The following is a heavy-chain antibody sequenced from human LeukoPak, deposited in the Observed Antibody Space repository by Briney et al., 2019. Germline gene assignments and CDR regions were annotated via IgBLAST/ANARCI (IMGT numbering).Heavy chain of an antibody. D-gene: IGHD2-2*02. Sequence: MSGGSLRLSCAASGFTFSSYSMNWVRQAPGKGLEWVSSISSSSTYIYYADSLKGRFTISRDNAKNSLSLQMNSLRAEDTAVYYCARDTHCSSSTSCYNAFDIWGQGTMVTVSS. V-gene: IGHV3-21*01. CDR1: GFTFSSYS. CDR2: ISSSSTYI. J-gene: IGHJ3*02. CDR3: ARDTHCSSSTSCYNAFDI.